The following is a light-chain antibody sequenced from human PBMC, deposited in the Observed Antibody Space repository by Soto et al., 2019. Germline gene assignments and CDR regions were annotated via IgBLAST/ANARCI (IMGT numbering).Light chain of an antibody. CDR3: QQYETSPWT. CDR1: QSVSGRY. V-gene: IGKV3-20*01. J-gene: IGKJ1*01. Sequence: EIVLTQSPGALCLSPGEIATLSCRASQSVSGRYLAWYQQKPGQAPRLVIFGASTRAPGIPDRFTGSGSGTDFTVTISRLAPEDFAVYYCQQYETSPWTFGQGTKVDIK. CDR2: GAS.